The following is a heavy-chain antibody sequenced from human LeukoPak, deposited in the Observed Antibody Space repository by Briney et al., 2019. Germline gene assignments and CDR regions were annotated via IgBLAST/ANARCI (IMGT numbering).Heavy chain of an antibody. CDR2: ISYGGSNK. J-gene: IGHJ4*02. Sequence: GGSLRLSCAASGFTFSSYGMHWVRQAPGKGLEWVAVISYGGSNKYYADSVKGRFTISRDNSKNTLYLQMNSLRAEDTAVYYCARDYYDSSGYYPWGYWGQGTLVTVSS. V-gene: IGHV3-30*03. D-gene: IGHD3-22*01. CDR3: ARDYYDSSGYYPWGY. CDR1: GFTFSSYG.